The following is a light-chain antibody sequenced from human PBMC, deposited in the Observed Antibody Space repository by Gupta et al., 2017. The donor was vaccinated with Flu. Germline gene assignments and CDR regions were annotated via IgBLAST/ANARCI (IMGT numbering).Light chain of an antibody. V-gene: IGKV2-30*01. CDR3: RQGEHCPWA. CDR1: QSLGDRDGKNF. J-gene: IGKJ1*01. Sequence: VNLGKPAYSYCRSSQSLGDRDGKNFLDWFQQKPGQAPRRLIYLVSHREAGVPDRFSGSGAGTEFTLKISRGEAEDVGVYCCRQGEHCPWAFGQGTKVESK. CDR2: LVS.